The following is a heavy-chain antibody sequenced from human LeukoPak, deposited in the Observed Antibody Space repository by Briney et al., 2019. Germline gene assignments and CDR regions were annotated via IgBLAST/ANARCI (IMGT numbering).Heavy chain of an antibody. CDR1: GGSISSGSYY. J-gene: IGHJ4*02. CDR3: ARGGSGYHFDY. D-gene: IGHD5-12*01. Sequence: PSQTLSRTCTGSGGSISSGSYYWRGIRQPYGKGLEWIGRIYTSGSTNYNPSLKSRVTISVDTSKNQFSLKLSSVTAADTAVYYCARGGSGYHFDYWGQGTLVTVSS. CDR2: IYTSGST. V-gene: IGHV4-61*02.